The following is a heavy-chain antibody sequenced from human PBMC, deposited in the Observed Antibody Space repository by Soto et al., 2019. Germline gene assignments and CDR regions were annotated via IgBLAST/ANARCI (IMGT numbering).Heavy chain of an antibody. CDR2: INPGGGRT. D-gene: IGHD3-9*01. V-gene: IGHV1-46*01. CDR1: GYTFTSYY. J-gene: IGHJ4*02. CDR3: ARGELRYFDWFPIPSIDY. Sequence: ASVKVSCKASGYTFTSYYMHCVRQAPGQGLGWMRIINPGGGRTSYAQEFQGRDTMTTDTTTSTVYMELSSLRSEDTAVYYCARGELRYFDWFPIPSIDYWGQGNLVTVSS.